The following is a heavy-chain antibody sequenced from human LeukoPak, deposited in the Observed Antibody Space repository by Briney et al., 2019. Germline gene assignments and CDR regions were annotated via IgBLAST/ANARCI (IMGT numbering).Heavy chain of an antibody. CDR2: IYKSGST. V-gene: IGHV4-61*09. Sequence: PSETLSLTCTVSGGSISSGSYYCSWIRQPAGKGLEWIGHIYKSGSTNYNPSLKSRVTVSVDTSKNQFSLKLSSVTAADTAVYYCARLWYPYSSSWYLGMDYYYYYYMDVWGKGTTVTISS. CDR1: GGSISSGSYY. D-gene: IGHD6-13*01. J-gene: IGHJ6*03. CDR3: ARLWYPYSSSWYLGMDYYYYYYMDV.